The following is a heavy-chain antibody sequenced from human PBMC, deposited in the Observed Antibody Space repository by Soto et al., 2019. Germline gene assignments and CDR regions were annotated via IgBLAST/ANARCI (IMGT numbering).Heavy chain of an antibody. V-gene: IGHV4-59*01. CDR1: GGSISSYY. Sequence: SETLSLTCTVSGGSISSYYWSWIRQPPGKGLEWIGYIYYSGSTNYNPSLKSRVTISVDTSKNQFSLKLSSVTAADTAVYYCARDRGGTTVTAKPYYYYYGMDVWGQGTTVTVSS. D-gene: IGHD4-17*01. CDR3: ARDRGGTTVTAKPYYYYYGMDV. J-gene: IGHJ6*02. CDR2: IYYSGST.